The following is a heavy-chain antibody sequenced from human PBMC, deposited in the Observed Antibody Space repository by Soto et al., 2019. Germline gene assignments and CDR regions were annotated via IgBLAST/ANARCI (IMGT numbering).Heavy chain of an antibody. CDR1: GYSFSDYY. CDR2: ISPKSGGT. CDR3: ARGPRTQLWFPNVY. Sequence: ASVKVSCKASGYSFSDYYLHWVRQAPGQGLEWMGWISPKSGGTHYAPKFEGRVTLTTDTSISTAFMEVSSLSSDDTAVYYCARGPRTQLWFPNVYWGQGTLVTVSS. V-gene: IGHV1-2*02. J-gene: IGHJ4*02. D-gene: IGHD5-18*01.